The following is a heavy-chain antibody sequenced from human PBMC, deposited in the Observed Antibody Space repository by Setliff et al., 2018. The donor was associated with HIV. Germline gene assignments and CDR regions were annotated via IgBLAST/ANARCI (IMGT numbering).Heavy chain of an antibody. V-gene: IGHV1-2*02. CDR2: INPQTGGT. D-gene: IGHD3-3*01. CDR1: GYTLSSHY. Sequence: ASVKVSCKASGYTLSSHYIHWVRQAPGHRPEWVGWINPQTGGTNFAQKFQGRITMTSDTSVNTVFIELSRLKSDYTALYYCARDLRNSNTLFGVLNFVFYLWGQRTMFTVSS. CDR3: ARDLRNSNTLFGVLNFVFYL. J-gene: IGHJ5*02.